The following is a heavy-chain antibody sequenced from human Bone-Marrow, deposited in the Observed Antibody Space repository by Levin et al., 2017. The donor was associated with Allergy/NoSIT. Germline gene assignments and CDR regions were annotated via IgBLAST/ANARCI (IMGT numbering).Heavy chain of an antibody. CDR3: ASCRGITGTTRWGPQAPVYYYGMDV. J-gene: IGHJ6*02. CDR2: MNPNSGNT. V-gene: IGHV1-8*01. D-gene: IGHD1-7*01. CDR1: GYTFTSYD. Sequence: GESLKISCKASGYTFTSYDINWVRQATGQGLEWMGWMNPNSGNTGYAQKFQGRVTMTRNTSISTAYMELSSLRSEDTAVYYCASCRGITGTTRWGPQAPVYYYGMDVWGQGTTVTVSS.